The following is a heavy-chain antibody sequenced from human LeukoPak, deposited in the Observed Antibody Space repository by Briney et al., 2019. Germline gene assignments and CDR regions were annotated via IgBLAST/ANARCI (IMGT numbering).Heavy chain of an antibody. D-gene: IGHD6-19*01. CDR3: ASKQWLVDGAFDI. V-gene: IGHV4-61*08. J-gene: IGHJ3*02. CDR1: GGSISSGGYY. Sequence: PSETLSLTCTVSGGSISSGGYYWSWIRQPPGKGLEWIGYIYYSGSTNYNPSLKSRVTISVDTSKNQFSLKLSSATAADTAVYYCASKQWLVDGAFDIWGQGTMVTVSS. CDR2: IYYSGST.